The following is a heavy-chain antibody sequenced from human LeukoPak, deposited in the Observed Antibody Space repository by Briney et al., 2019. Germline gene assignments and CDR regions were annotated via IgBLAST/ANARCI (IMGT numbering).Heavy chain of an antibody. V-gene: IGHV4-39*07. J-gene: IGHJ6*02. D-gene: IGHD4-11*01. CDR1: GGSISSSSYY. CDR2: IYYSGST. CDR3: ARPMTTRNDYYGMDV. Sequence: PSETLSLTCTVSGGSISSSSYYWGWIRQPPGKGLEWIGSIYYSGSTYYNPSLKSRVTISVDTSKNQFSLKLTSVTAADTAVYYCARPMTTRNDYYGMDVWGQGITVTVSS.